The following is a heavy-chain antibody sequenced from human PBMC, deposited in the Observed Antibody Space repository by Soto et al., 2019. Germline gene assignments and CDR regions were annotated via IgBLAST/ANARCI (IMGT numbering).Heavy chain of an antibody. CDR2: INPSRGGT. V-gene: IGHV1-46*03. D-gene: IGHD6-13*01. CDR3: TRSIITTAGTDAFDL. CDR1: ADTFTSYY. Sequence: QVQLVQSGAEVKKPGASVRVSCKASADTFTSYYVHWVRQAPGQGPEWMGMINPSRGGTDYAQKFQGRVTMTRDTSTTTVYMELSSLRSEDTAIYYCTRSIITTAGTDAFDLWGQRTLVTVSS. J-gene: IGHJ3*01.